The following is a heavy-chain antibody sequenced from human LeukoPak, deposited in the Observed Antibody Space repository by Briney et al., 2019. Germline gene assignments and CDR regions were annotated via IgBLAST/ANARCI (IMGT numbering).Heavy chain of an antibody. CDR1: GFTFDDYA. CDR2: ISWNSGSI. V-gene: IGHV3-9*01. CDR3: AKSWTYDCAFDI. Sequence: GRSLRLSCAASGFTFDDYAMHWVRQAPGKGLEWVSGISWNSGSICYADSVKGRYTISRDNAKNSLYLQMNSLRAEDTALYYCAKSWTYDCAFDIWGQGTMVTVSS. D-gene: IGHD3-16*01. J-gene: IGHJ3*02.